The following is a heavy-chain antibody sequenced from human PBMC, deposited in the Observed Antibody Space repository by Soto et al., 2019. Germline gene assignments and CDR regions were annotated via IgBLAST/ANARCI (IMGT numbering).Heavy chain of an antibody. J-gene: IGHJ6*02. CDR3: ARGPRGYVYYHGMDV. CDR1: GGSISGYC. CDR2: IDTSGTT. Sequence: SETLSLTCTVSGGSISGYCCSGIRQDAGKGLEWIGRIDTSGTTNYNPSLRSRVTMSVDASKNQFSLNLSSVTAAHTAVYFCARGPRGYVYYHGMDVWGQGTTVTVS. D-gene: IGHD3-16*01. V-gene: IGHV4-4*07.